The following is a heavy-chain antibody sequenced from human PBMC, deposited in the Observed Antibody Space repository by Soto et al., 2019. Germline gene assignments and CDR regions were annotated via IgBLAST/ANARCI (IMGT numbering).Heavy chain of an antibody. CDR2: INHSGST. J-gene: IGHJ6*02. Sequence: SETLSLTCAVYGGSFSGYYWSWFRQPPGKGLEWIGEINHSGSTNYNPSLKSRVTISVDTSKNQFSLKLSSVTAADTAVYYCARGWAGGYYYGMDVWGQGTTVT. CDR1: GGSFSGYY. CDR3: ARGWAGGYYYGMDV. D-gene: IGHD3-10*01. V-gene: IGHV4-34*01.